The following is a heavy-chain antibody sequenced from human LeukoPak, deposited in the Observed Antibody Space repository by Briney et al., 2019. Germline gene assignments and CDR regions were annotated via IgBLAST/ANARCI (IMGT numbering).Heavy chain of an antibody. CDR1: GFTLTNHG. V-gene: IGHV3-23*01. Sequence: GGSLRLSCAVSGFTLTNHGVSWVRQAPGKGLEWVSIITGTGGKYYGDSVKGRFTISRDNSKNTLYLQMNSLRAEDTAVYYCAKEGFDSWGQGTLVTVSS. J-gene: IGHJ4*02. CDR2: ITGTGGK. CDR3: AKEGFDS.